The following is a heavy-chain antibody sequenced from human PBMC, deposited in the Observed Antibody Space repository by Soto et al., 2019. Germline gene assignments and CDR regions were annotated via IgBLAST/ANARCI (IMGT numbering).Heavy chain of an antibody. CDR1: GLTLINFS. D-gene: IGHD2-15*01. CDR3: AATGSPVPHTQYFDP. V-gene: IGHV3-23*01. CDR2: IGSGSRGT. J-gene: IGHJ5*02. Sequence: PGGSLRLSCAASGLTLINFSIGWVRQAPGKGREWGTAIGSGSRGTHYPDSVEGRFTITRDDSKNILYLQMSSLTAADTAVYYCAATGSPVPHTQYFDPWGQGTPVTVSS.